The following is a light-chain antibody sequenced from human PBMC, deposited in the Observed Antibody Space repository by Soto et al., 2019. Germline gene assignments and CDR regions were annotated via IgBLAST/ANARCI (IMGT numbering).Light chain of an antibody. J-gene: IGKJ1*01. CDR1: QSISSW. Sequence: DIQMTQSPSTLSASVGDRVTITCRASQSISSWLAWYQQKPGKAPKLLIYDVSTLESGVPSRFSGSGSGTEFTLTITSLQPDDFPTYYCQQYSSYSTFGQGTKVDIK. CDR2: DVS. CDR3: QQYSSYST. V-gene: IGKV1-5*01.